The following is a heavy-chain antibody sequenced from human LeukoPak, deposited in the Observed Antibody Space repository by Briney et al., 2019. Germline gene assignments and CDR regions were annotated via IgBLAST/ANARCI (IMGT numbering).Heavy chain of an antibody. V-gene: IGHV4-34*01. CDR2: INHSGST. D-gene: IGHD1-26*01. CDR1: GGSFSGYY. J-gene: IGHJ4*02. CDR3: ARGREDGGSYYFYLNDY. Sequence: SETLSLTCAVYGGSFSGYYWSWIRQPPGKGLEWIGEINHSGSTNYNPFLKSRVTISVDTSKNQFSLKLSSVTAADTAVYYCARGREDGGSYYFYLNDYWGQGTLVTVSS.